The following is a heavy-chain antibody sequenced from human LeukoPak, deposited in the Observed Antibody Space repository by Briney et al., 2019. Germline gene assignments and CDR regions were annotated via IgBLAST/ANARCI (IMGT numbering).Heavy chain of an antibody. Sequence: SQTLSLTCAISGDSVSSNSAAWNWIRQSPSRGLEWLGRTYYRSKWSTYSAVSVKSRISINRDTSKNQISLQLNSVTPEDTAVYYCARSTGPIDYWGQGTLVTVSS. V-gene: IGHV6-1*01. J-gene: IGHJ4*02. CDR3: ARSTGPIDY. CDR1: GDSVSSNSAA. CDR2: TYYRSKWST. D-gene: IGHD1-1*01.